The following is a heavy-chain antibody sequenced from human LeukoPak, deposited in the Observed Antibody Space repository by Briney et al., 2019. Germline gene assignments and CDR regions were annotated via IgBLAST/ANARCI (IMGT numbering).Heavy chain of an antibody. CDR2: TYHSGST. V-gene: IGHV4-59*12. D-gene: IGHD3-16*01. CDR3: ARDPHGGFDY. CDR1: GGSISTYY. J-gene: IGHJ4*02. Sequence: SETLSLTCTVSGGSISTYYWSWIRQPPGKGLEWIGYTYHSGSTKYNPSLKSRVTISVDTSQNQFSLKLSSVTAADTAVYYCARDPHGGFDYWGQGTLVTVSS.